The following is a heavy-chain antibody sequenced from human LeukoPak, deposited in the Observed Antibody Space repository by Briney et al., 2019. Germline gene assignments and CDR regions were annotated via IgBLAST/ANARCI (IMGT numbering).Heavy chain of an antibody. CDR1: GYTFSSYD. V-gene: IGHV1-8*01. J-gene: IGHJ4*02. CDR2: MNPTSGNT. CDR3: ARGGYSSDY. Sequence: ASVKVSCRASGYTFSSYDINWLRQAPGQGLEWMGWMNPTSGNTGYAQKFRGRVTMTRSTSTTTAYMELSSLRSEDTAVYFCARGGYSSDYWGQGTLVTVSS.